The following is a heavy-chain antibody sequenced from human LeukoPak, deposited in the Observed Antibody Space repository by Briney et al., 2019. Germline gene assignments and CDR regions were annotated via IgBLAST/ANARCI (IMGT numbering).Heavy chain of an antibody. Sequence: ASVKVSFKASGYTFTGYYMHWVRQAPGQGLEWMGWINPNSGGTNYAQKFQGRVTMTSDTSISTDYMELSRLRSDDTAVYYCARVDVVVPAAISYWGQGHLATVSS. V-gene: IGHV1-2*02. CDR3: ARVDVVVPAAISY. CDR1: GYTFTGYY. D-gene: IGHD2-2*01. CDR2: INPNSGGT. J-gene: IGHJ4*02.